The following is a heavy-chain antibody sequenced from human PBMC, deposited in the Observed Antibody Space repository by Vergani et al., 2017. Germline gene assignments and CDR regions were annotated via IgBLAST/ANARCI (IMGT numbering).Heavy chain of an antibody. CDR3: ARDCTSGGCPDNYGMDV. CDR1: GFTFSDFS. Sequence: EVQLVESGGGLVKPGGSLRLSCAASGFTFSDFSMSWVRQAPGKGLEWVAFIGSSGPYINYADSVKGRFIFSRDNTNNSLFLQLRSLRAEDAAVYYCARDCTSGGCPDNYGMDVWGQGATVTVSS. CDR2: IGSSGPYI. D-gene: IGHD2-8*01. V-gene: IGHV3-21*06. J-gene: IGHJ6*02.